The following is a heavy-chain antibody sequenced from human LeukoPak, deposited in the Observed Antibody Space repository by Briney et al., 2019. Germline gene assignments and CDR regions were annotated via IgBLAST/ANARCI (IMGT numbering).Heavy chain of an antibody. Sequence: GRSLRLSCAASGFIFSSYGMHWVRQAPGKGLQWVAVIGYDGNKKYYADSVKGRFTISRDNSKNTLYLQMNSLRAEDTAVYYCAKDEGYCSSTSCYLDYWGQGTLVTVSS. J-gene: IGHJ4*02. V-gene: IGHV3-33*06. D-gene: IGHD2-2*01. CDR3: AKDEGYCSSTSCYLDY. CDR2: IGYDGNKK. CDR1: GFIFSSYG.